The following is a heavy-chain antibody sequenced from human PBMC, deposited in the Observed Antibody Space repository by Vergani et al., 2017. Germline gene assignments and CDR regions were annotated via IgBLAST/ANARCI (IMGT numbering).Heavy chain of an antibody. D-gene: IGHD5-24*01. V-gene: IGHV3-23*01. CDR3: AKGLDLEDS. Sequence: EVQLLKSGGGLVQPGGSLRLSCAASGFTFSNYAMSWVRQTPGKGLEWVSSISDSGINTYYADSVKGRFTISRGNSKNTLYLQVNSLRAEDTAIYYCAKGLDLEDSWGQGSLVTVSS. J-gene: IGHJ4*02. CDR1: GFTFSNYA. CDR2: ISDSGINT.